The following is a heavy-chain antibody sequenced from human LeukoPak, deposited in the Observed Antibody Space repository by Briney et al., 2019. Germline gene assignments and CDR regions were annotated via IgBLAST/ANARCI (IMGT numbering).Heavy chain of an antibody. CDR2: VNPHSGGT. V-gene: IGHV1-2*02. Sequence: ASVKVSFTASGYSFIDYYIHWVRQAPGQGLEWMGWVNPHSGGTKFAQKFQGRVTMTRDTSINTAYMEVSSLRSDDTAVYYCARDIGDYYGSGSYWLLWGQGTLVTVAS. CDR1: GYSFIDYY. CDR3: ARDIGDYYGSGSYWLL. J-gene: IGHJ4*02. D-gene: IGHD3-10*01.